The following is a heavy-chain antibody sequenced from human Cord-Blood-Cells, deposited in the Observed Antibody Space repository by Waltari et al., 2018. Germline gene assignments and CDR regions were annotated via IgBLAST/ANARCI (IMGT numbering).Heavy chain of an antibody. V-gene: IGHV4-30-4*08. D-gene: IGHD6-19*01. Sequence: VQLQESGPGLGKLSQPLSLTFTVSGGSISAGDYYRSWIRKPPGKGLEWIGYIYYSGSTYYNPSLKSRVTISVDTSKNQFSLKLSSVTAADTAVYYCASSQYSSGWYLDYWGQGTLVTVSS. J-gene: IGHJ4*02. CDR1: GGSISAGDYY. CDR2: IYYSGST. CDR3: ASSQYSSGWYLDY.